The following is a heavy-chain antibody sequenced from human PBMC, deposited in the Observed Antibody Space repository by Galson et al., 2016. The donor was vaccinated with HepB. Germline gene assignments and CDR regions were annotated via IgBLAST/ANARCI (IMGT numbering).Heavy chain of an antibody. CDR2: LNPRDDSR. CDR1: GYTFTHNY. D-gene: IGHD1-26*01. V-gene: IGHV1-46*01. CDR3: ARERGSGGRAFDI. J-gene: IGHJ3*02. Sequence: SVKVSCKASGYTFTHNYIHWVRQAPGQGLEWMGVLNPRDDSRMFAQKLQGRVTMTRDTSTSTVYMELSSLRSDDTAVYYCARERGSGGRAFDIWGQGTAVTVSS.